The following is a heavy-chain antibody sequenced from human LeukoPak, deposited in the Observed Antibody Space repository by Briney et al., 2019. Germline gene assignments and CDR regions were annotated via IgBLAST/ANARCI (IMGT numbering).Heavy chain of an antibody. CDR1: GYTFTSYG. Sequence: ASVKVSCKASGYTFTSYGISWVRLAPGQGLEWMGWISAYNGNTNYAQKLQGRVTMTTDTSTNTAYMELRSLRSDDTAVYYCARDRGRIAAAGTDYWGQGTLVTVSS. CDR3: ARDRGRIAAAGTDY. D-gene: IGHD6-13*01. V-gene: IGHV1-18*01. CDR2: ISAYNGNT. J-gene: IGHJ4*02.